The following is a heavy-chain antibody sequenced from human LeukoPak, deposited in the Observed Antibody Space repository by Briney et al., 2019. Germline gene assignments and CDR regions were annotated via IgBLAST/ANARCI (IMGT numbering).Heavy chain of an antibody. CDR3: ASLSGSYLRVAYYFDY. V-gene: IGHV1-69*13. J-gene: IGHJ4*02. CDR2: IIPIFGTV. CDR1: GGTFSSYA. Sequence: GASVKVSCKASGGTFSSYAISWVRQAPGQGLEWMGGIIPIFGTVNYAQKFQGRVTITADESTSTAYMELSSLRSEDTAVYYCASLSGSYLRVAYYFDYWGQGTLVTVSS. D-gene: IGHD1-26*01.